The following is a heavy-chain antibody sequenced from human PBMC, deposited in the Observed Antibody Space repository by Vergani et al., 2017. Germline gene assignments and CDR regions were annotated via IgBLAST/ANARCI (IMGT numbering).Heavy chain of an antibody. CDR3: ARVNTETNGHLYYYYYMDV. D-gene: IGHD4-11*01. J-gene: IGHJ6*03. V-gene: IGHV4-34*01. Sequence: QVQLQQWGGGLLKPSETLSLTCVVNGASFTSYHWTWIRQSPGEGLDWVGDIDHTGRPDYNPSLKRRLTMSVDKSRNQFSLTLNSVTATDTAIYFCARVNTETNGHLYYYYYMDVWGQGTAVTVS. CDR2: IDHTGRP. CDR1: GASFTSYH.